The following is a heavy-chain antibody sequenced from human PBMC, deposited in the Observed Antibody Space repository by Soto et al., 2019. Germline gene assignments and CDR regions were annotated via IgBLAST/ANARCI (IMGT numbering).Heavy chain of an antibody. J-gene: IGHJ6*02. V-gene: IGHV1-8*01. Sequence: ASVKVSCKTSGYTFTSYDINWVREAPGQGLEWVGWMNTNSDDTRSAQKFRGRLTLTRDKSMRAVYMKLSNLRPDDTAVYYCAREWSAAGHFYGMDVWGQGTTVTVSS. D-gene: IGHD6-13*01. CDR3: AREWSAAGHFYGMDV. CDR1: GYTFTSYD. CDR2: MNTNSDDT.